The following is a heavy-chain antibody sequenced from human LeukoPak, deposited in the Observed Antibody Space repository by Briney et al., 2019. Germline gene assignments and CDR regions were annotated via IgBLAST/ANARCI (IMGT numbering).Heavy chain of an antibody. D-gene: IGHD1-26*01. Sequence: ASVKVSCKASGYTFTSYYMHWVRQAPGQGLEWMGIINLSGGSTSYAKKFQGRVTMTRDTSTSTVYMELSSLRYDDTAVYYYARESVDLVGATSLSGNGFDPWGQGTLVTVSS. CDR2: INLSGGST. CDR3: ARESVDLVGATSLSGNGFDP. J-gene: IGHJ5*02. V-gene: IGHV1-46*03. CDR1: GYTFTSYY.